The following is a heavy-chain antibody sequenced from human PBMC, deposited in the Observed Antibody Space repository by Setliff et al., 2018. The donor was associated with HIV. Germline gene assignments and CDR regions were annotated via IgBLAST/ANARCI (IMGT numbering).Heavy chain of an antibody. CDR1: GGSISSSTYY. V-gene: IGHV4-39*01. J-gene: IGHJ4*02. D-gene: IGHD6-6*01. CDR2: IYFSGST. Sequence: SETLSLTCTVSGGSISSSTYYWGWIRQPPGKGLEWVGSIYFSGSTYYNPSLKSRVTMSVDTSKSQFSLKVSSVTAADTAVYYCARHSGAPYSSSSGLFDFWGQGTLVTSPQ. CDR3: ARHSGAPYSSSSGLFDF.